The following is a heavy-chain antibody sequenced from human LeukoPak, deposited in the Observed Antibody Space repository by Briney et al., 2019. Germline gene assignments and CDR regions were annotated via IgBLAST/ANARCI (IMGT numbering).Heavy chain of an antibody. J-gene: IGHJ6*03. CDR2: INPNSGGT. Sequence: GASVKVSCKASGYTFTGYYMHWVRQAPGQGLEWMGWINPNSGGTNYAQKFQGRVTMTRDTSISIVYMELSRLRSDDTAVYYCAGNSRWGYYYYYMDVWGKGTTVTVSS. CDR1: GYTFTGYY. CDR3: AGNSRWGYYYYYMDV. V-gene: IGHV1-2*02. D-gene: IGHD4-23*01.